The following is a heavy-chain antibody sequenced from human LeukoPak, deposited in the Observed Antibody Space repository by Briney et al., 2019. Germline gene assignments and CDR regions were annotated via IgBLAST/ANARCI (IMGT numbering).Heavy chain of an antibody. D-gene: IGHD4-11*01. J-gene: IGHJ4*02. Sequence: PGGSLRLSCAASGFTFSSYSMNWVRQAPGKGLEWVSSISSSSSYIYYADSVKGRFTISRDNAKNSLYLQMNGLRAEDTAVYYCARVLRSNYDYFDYWGQGTLVTVSS. CDR2: ISSSSSYI. V-gene: IGHV3-21*01. CDR3: ARVLRSNYDYFDY. CDR1: GFTFSSYS.